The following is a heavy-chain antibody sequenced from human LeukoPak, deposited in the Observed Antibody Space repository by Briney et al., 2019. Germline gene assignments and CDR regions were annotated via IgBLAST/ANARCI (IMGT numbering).Heavy chain of an antibody. CDR3: ARASYVWGSYDAFDI. D-gene: IGHD3-16*01. CDR1: GFTFSSYW. V-gene: IGHV3-74*01. CDR2: INSDGSST. J-gene: IGHJ3*02. Sequence: GGSLRLSCAASGFTFSSYWMHWVRQAPGKGLVWVSRINSDGSSTSYADSVKGRFTISRDNAKNTLYLQMNSLRAEDTAVYYCARASYVWGSYDAFDIWGQGTMVTVSS.